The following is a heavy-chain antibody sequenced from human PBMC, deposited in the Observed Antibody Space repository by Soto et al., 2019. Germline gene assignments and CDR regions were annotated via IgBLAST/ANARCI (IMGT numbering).Heavy chain of an antibody. CDR1: GYNFATYW. Sequence: PWESLKISCSGSGYNFATYWIGWVRQVPGKGLEWMGIIYPSDSDTKYSPSFEGQVTISVDKSISTAYLQWSSLKASDSAIYYCGRQGTDFDFWGQGTMVTSPQ. V-gene: IGHV5-51*01. J-gene: IGHJ4*02. CDR2: IYPSDSDT. D-gene: IGHD1-1*01. CDR3: GRQGTDFDF.